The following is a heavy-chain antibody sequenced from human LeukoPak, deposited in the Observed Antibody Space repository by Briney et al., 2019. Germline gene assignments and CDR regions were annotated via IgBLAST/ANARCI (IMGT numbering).Heavy chain of an antibody. V-gene: IGHV4-34*01. CDR3: ARSHDHLWGNYPDY. CDR2: IHHDGRI. D-gene: IGHD3-16*02. J-gene: IGHJ4*02. CDR1: GGSFSGYY. Sequence: SETLSLTCAVYGGSFSGYYWSWIRQPPGKGLEWIGEIHHDGRINYNPSLKSRVTLSVDKSKNQFSLRLNSVTAADTAMYYCARSHDHLWGNYPDYWGQGTLVTVSS.